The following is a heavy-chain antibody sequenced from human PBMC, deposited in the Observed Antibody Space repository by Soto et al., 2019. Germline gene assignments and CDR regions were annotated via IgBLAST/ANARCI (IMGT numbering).Heavy chain of an antibody. CDR1: GFTFSSYG. CDR3: AKEKQLGCFDY. CDR2: ISYDGSNK. Sequence: QVQLVESGGGVVQPGRSLRLSCAASGFTFSSYGMHWVRQAPGKGLEWVAVISYDGSNKYYADSVKGRFTISRDNSKNTLDLQMNSLRAEDTAVYYCAKEKQLGCFDYWGQGTLVTVSS. J-gene: IGHJ4*02. D-gene: IGHD6-6*01. V-gene: IGHV3-30*18.